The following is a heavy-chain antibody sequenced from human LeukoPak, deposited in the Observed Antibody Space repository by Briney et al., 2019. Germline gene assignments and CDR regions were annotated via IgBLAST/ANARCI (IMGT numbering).Heavy chain of an antibody. CDR2: ISAYNGNT. Sequence: EASVKVSCKASGYTFTSYGISWVRQAPGQGLEWMGWISAYNGNTNYAQKLQGRVTMTTDTSTSTAYMELRSLRSDDTAVYYCARDSGSLIQLNFDYWGQGTLVPVSS. D-gene: IGHD3-16*01. CDR1: GYTFTSYG. CDR3: ARDSGSLIQLNFDY. V-gene: IGHV1-18*01. J-gene: IGHJ4*02.